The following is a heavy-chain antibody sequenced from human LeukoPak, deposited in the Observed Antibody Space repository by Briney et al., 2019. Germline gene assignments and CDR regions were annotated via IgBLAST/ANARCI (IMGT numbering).Heavy chain of an antibody. CDR2: IYNDGST. CDR1: GLTVSSSY. J-gene: IGHJ3*02. Sequence: QSGGSLRLSCAASGLTVSSSYMSWVRQAPGKGLEWVSIIYNDGSTYYAASMKGRFTISRDNSKNTLYLQVNSLRAEDTAMYYCARNILFAFDIGGQGTRVTVSS. V-gene: IGHV3-53*01. D-gene: IGHD2/OR15-2a*01. CDR3: ARNILFAFDI.